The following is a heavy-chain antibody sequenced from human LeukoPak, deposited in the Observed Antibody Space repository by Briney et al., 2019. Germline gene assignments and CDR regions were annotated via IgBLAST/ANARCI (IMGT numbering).Heavy chain of an antibody. CDR3: ARELWGAGDC. V-gene: IGHV3-74*01. Sequence: PGGSLRLSCAASGFTFSSNWMHWVRQAPGKGLVWVSRINRDGSSTIYADSVKGRFTISRDNAKNTLYLQMNSLTAEDTAVYYCARELWGAGDCWGQGTLVTVSS. CDR1: GFTFSSNW. D-gene: IGHD1-26*01. CDR2: INRDGSST. J-gene: IGHJ4*02.